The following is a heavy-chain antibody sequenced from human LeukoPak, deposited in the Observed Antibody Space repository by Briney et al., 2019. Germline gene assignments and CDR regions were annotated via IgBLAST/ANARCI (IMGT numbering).Heavy chain of an antibody. D-gene: IGHD3-22*01. V-gene: IGHV3-66*01. CDR3: ARGGPREYFDSSDYSRLDC. CDR2: IYTGGST. Sequence: GGSLRLSRAASGFTVSNYYMSWVRQAPGKGLEWVSVIYTGGSTSYADSVKGRFTISRDSSRNTLFLQVNSLRAEDTAVYYCARGGPREYFDSSDYSRLDCWGQGTLVTVSS. J-gene: IGHJ4*02. CDR1: GFTVSNYY.